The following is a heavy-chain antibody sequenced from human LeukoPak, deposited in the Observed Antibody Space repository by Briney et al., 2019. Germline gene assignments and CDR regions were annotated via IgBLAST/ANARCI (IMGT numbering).Heavy chain of an antibody. Sequence: GGSLRLSCAASGFTFSSYSMNWVRQAPGKGLEWVSSISSSSYIYYADSVKGRFTISRDNAKNSLYLQMNSLRAEDTAVYYCARDSSSSWHLRGRFDPWGQGTLVTVSS. V-gene: IGHV3-21*01. J-gene: IGHJ5*02. CDR1: GFTFSSYS. CDR2: ISSSSYI. D-gene: IGHD6-13*01. CDR3: ARDSSSSWHLRGRFDP.